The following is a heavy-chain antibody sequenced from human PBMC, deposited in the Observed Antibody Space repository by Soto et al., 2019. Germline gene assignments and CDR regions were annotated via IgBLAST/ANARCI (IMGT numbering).Heavy chain of an antibody. CDR3: ARALWEVGGAFDI. Sequence: PSETLSLTCAVSGGSISSGGYSWSWIRQPPGKGLEWIGYIYHSGSTYYNPSLRSRVTISVDRSKDQFSLNLSSVTAADTAVYYCARALWEVGGAFDIWGQGTMVT. J-gene: IGHJ3*02. CDR2: IYHSGST. CDR1: GGSISSGGYS. D-gene: IGHD1-26*01. V-gene: IGHV4-30-2*01.